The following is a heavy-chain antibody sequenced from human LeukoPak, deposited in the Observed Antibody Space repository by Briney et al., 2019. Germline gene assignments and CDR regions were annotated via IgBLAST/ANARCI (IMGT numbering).Heavy chain of an antibody. CDR2: IYTSGST. CDR3: ARDGAHQAFDY. Sequence: SQTLSLTCTVSGGSISSGSYYWSWIRQPAGKGLEWIGRIYTSGSTNYNPSLKSRVTISVDTSKNQFSLKLSSVTAADTAVYYCARDGAHQAFDYWGQGTLVTVSS. D-gene: IGHD2-2*01. V-gene: IGHV4-61*02. CDR1: GGSISSGSYY. J-gene: IGHJ4*02.